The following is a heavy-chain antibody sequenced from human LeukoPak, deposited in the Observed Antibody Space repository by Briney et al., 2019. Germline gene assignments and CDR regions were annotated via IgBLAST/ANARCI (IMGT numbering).Heavy chain of an antibody. V-gene: IGHV1-69*06. J-gene: IGHJ5*02. CDR3: ARVEAITFNWFDP. CDR1: GGTFSSYA. D-gene: IGHD1-14*01. Sequence: SVKVSCKASGGTFSSYAISWVRQAPGQGLEWMGGINPIFGTANYAQKFQGRVTITADKSTSTAYMELSSLRSEDTAVYYCARVEAITFNWFDPWGQGTLVTVSS. CDR2: INPIFGTA.